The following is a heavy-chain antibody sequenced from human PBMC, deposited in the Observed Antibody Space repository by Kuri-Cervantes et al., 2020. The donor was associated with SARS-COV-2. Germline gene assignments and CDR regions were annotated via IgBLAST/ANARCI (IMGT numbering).Heavy chain of an antibody. D-gene: IGHD2-15*01. CDR2: IYSGGST. Sequence: GESLKISCAASGFTVSSNYMSWVRQAPGKGLEWVSVIYSGGSTYYADSVKGRFTISRDNSKNTLYLQMNSLRAEDTAVYYCAKGYCSGGSCYSAILDYWGQGTLVTVSS. V-gene: IGHV3-53*01. CDR3: AKGYCSGGSCYSAILDY. J-gene: IGHJ4*02. CDR1: GFTVSSNY.